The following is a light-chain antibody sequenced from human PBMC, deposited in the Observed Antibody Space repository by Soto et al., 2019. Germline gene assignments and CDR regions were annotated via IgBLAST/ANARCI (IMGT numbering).Light chain of an antibody. CDR3: QQRSNWPPIT. CDR1: QSVSGW. V-gene: IGKV1-5*01. J-gene: IGKJ5*01. CDR2: DAS. Sequence: DIQMTQSPSTLSASVGDTVTVTCRASQSVSGWLAWYQQKPGKAPKLLIYDASNLDSGVPSRFSGSGSGTDFTLTISSLEPEDFAVYYCQQRSNWPPITFGQGTRLEIK.